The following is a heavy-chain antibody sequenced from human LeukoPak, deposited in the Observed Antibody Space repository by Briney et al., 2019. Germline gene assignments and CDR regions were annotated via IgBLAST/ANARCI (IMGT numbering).Heavy chain of an antibody. CDR1: GGSFSGYY. J-gene: IGHJ5*02. Sequence: SETLSLTCAVYGGSFSGYYWSWIRQPPGKGLEWIGEINHSGSTNYNPSLKSRVTISVDTSKNQFSLKLSSVTAADTAVYYCARGSQARDCDSSGYLTWFDPWGQGTLVTVSS. V-gene: IGHV4-34*01. CDR2: INHSGST. D-gene: IGHD3-22*01. CDR3: ARGSQARDCDSSGYLTWFDP.